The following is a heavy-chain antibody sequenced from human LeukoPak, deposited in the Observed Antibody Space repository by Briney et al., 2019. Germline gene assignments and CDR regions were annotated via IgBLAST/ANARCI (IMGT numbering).Heavy chain of an antibody. CDR1: GYTFTGYY. Sequence: ASVKVSCKASGYTFTGYYMHWVRQAPGQGLEWMGWINPNSGGTNYAQKFQGRVTMTRDTSISTAYMELSRLRSDDTAVYYCARDRSSLYGSATLDYWGQGTLVTVSS. CDR2: INPNSGGT. J-gene: IGHJ4*02. CDR3: ARDRSSLYGSATLDY. D-gene: IGHD3-10*01. V-gene: IGHV1-2*02.